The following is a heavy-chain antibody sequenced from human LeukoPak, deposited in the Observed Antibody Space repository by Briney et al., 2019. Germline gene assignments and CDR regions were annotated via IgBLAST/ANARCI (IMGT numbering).Heavy chain of an antibody. CDR1: GFTFCSYC. V-gene: IGHV3-30*18. CDR3: AKDFGWIVERNWFDP. Sequence: GRSLRLSCAASGFTFCSYCMHWVRQAPGKGLEWVAVISYDGSNKYYADSVKGRFTISRDNSKNTLYLQMNSLRAEDTAVYYCAKDFGWIVERNWFDPWGQGTLVTVSS. CDR2: ISYDGSNK. D-gene: IGHD3-22*01. J-gene: IGHJ5*02.